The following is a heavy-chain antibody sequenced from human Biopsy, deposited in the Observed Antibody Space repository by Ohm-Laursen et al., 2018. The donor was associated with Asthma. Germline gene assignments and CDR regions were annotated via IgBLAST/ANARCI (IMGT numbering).Heavy chain of an antibody. CDR2: INAGDGNT. Sequence: SVKVSCKASGYTFIHFAIHGVRQAPGQRLEWMGWINAGDGNTKYSQKFQGRVTITRDTSASTAYMDLRSLRSEDTAMYYCARTYYDFLTGQVNDAFALWGQGTMVTVSS. D-gene: IGHD3-9*01. CDR3: ARTYYDFLTGQVNDAFAL. V-gene: IGHV1-3*01. J-gene: IGHJ3*01. CDR1: GYTFIHFA.